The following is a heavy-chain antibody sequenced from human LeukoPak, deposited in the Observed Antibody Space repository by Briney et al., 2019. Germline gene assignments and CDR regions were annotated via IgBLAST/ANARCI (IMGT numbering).Heavy chain of an antibody. D-gene: IGHD5-18*01. CDR2: IKSKTDGGTA. Sequence: GGSLRLSCATSGFTFSNAWMGWVRQAPGKGLEWVGHIKSKTDGGTAEYAAPVKGRFTISRDDAKNTLYLQINSLQTEDAAVYYCNSKLGYTCGTEYWGQGTLVTVSS. V-gene: IGHV3-15*01. J-gene: IGHJ4*02. CDR1: GFTFSNAW. CDR3: NSKLGYTCGTEY.